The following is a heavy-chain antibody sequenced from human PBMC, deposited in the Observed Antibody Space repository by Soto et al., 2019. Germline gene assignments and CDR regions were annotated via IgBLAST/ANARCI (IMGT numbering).Heavy chain of an antibody. CDR3: ARGGRYCSCGSCCSSD. CDR1: GFTFRSYA. V-gene: IGHV3-30-3*01. Sequence: QVQLVESGGGVVQPGRSLRLSCAASGFTFRSYAMHWVLQAPGKGLEWGAVISYDGSNKYYADSVKGRFTISRDNSKNTLYLQMNSLRAEDTAVYYCARGGRYCSCGSCCSSDWGQGTLVTVSS. CDR2: ISYDGSNK. D-gene: IGHD2-15*01. J-gene: IGHJ4*02.